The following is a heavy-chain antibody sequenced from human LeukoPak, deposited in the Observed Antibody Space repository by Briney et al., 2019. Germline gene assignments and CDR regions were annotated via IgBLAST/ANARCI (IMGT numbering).Heavy chain of an antibody. V-gene: IGHV3-74*01. J-gene: IGHJ4*02. D-gene: IGHD6-13*01. CDR2: INSDGSST. Sequence: GGSLRLPCAASGFTFSSYWMHWVRQAPGKGLVWVSRINSDGSSTSYADSVKGRFTISRDNAKNTLYLQMNSLRAEDTAVYYCARGYSSSWYRGLNFDYWGQGTLVTVSS. CDR1: GFTFSSYW. CDR3: ARGYSSSWYRGLNFDY.